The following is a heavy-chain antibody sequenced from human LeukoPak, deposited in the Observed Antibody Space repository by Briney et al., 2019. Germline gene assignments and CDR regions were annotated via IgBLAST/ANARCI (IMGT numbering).Heavy chain of an antibody. D-gene: IGHD3-22*01. V-gene: IGHV3-30-3*01. CDR1: GFTFSSYA. CDR2: ISYDGSNK. J-gene: IGHJ4*02. Sequence: GGSLRLSCAASGFTFSSYAMHWVRQAPGKGLEWVAVISYDGSNKYYADSVKGRFTISRDNSKNTLYLQMNSLRAEDTAVYYCASLTDRYYYDSSGYSPSTGFDYWGQGTLVTVSS. CDR3: ASLTDRYYYDSSGYSPSTGFDY.